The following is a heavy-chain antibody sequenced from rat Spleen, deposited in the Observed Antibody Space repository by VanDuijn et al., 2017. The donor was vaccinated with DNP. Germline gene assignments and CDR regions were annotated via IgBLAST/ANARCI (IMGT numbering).Heavy chain of an antibody. CDR2: ISTSGDNT. D-gene: IGHD1-12*02. CDR1: GIIFSKYG. J-gene: IGHJ2*01. Sequence: EVQLVESGGGLVQPGRTLKLSCAASGIIFSKYGMAWVRQAPTKGLEWVASISTSGDNTYYRDSVKGRFTISRDNAKSTLHLQMNSLRSEDTATYYCTTTHYYDGWFPFDYWGQGVMVTVSS. V-gene: IGHV5S13*01. CDR3: TTTHYYDGWFPFDY.